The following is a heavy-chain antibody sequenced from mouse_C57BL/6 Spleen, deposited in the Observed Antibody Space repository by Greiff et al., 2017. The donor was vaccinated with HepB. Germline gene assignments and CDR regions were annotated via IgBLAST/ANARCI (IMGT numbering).Heavy chain of an antibody. CDR1: GFTFSDYG. CDR3: AKDSSGAGPDY. CDR2: ISSGSSTI. Sequence: EVKLMESGGGLVKPGGSLKLSCAASGFTFSDYGMHWVRQAPEKGLEWVAYISSGSSTIYYADTVKGRFTISRDNAKNTLFLQMTSLRSEDTAMYYCAKDSSGAGPDYWGQGTTLTVSS. D-gene: IGHD3-2*02. V-gene: IGHV5-17*01. J-gene: IGHJ2*01.